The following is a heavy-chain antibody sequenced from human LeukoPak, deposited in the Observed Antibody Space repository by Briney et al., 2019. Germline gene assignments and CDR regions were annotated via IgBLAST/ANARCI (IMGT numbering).Heavy chain of an antibody. D-gene: IGHD2-21*02. Sequence: SVKVSCKASGGTFSSYTISWVRQAPGQGLEWMGRIIPILGIANYAQKFQGRVTITADKSTSTAYMELSSLRSEDTAVYYCAKGRSDFFAYYYYLDVWGKGTTVTVSS. CDR1: GGTFSSYT. CDR3: AKGRSDFFAYYYYLDV. CDR2: IIPILGIA. V-gene: IGHV1-69*02. J-gene: IGHJ6*03.